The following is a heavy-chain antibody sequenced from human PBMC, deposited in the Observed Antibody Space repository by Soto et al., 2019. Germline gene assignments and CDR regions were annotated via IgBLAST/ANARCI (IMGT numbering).Heavy chain of an antibody. D-gene: IGHD1-1*01. CDR2: IYHTGST. Sequence: TLSLTCSVSGGSISTVGHYWTWIRQPQGKGLEWIGSIYHTGSTYYSKSLRSRLTMSVDTYKSQFSLRLSSATAADTAVYYCARATGTLRSRNCDYWGQGSLVTVS. J-gene: IGHJ4*02. CDR1: GGSISTVGHY. V-gene: IGHV4-31*03. CDR3: ARATGTLRSRNCDY.